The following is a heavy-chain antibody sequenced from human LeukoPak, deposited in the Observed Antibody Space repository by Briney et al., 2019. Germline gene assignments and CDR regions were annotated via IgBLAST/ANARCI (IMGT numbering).Heavy chain of an antibody. J-gene: IGHJ4*02. D-gene: IGHD3-9*01. CDR2: INSDGSST. CDR1: GFTFSSYW. V-gene: IGHV3-74*01. Sequence: GGSLRLSCAASGFTFSSYWMHWVRQAPGKGLVWVSRINSDGSSTSYADSVKGRFTISRDNAKNTLYLQMNSLRAEDTAVYYCARVSKHYDILTGYPMALYYFDYWGQGTLVTVSS. CDR3: ARVSKHYDILTGYPMALYYFDY.